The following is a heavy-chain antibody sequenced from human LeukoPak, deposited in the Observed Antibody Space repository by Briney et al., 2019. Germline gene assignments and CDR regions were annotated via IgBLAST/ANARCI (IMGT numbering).Heavy chain of an antibody. D-gene: IGHD3-10*01. CDR1: GFTFRTYW. Sequence: PGGSLRLSCAASGFTFRTYWMSWVRQAPGKGLEWVANIKRDGSKIYYVDSVKGRFTISRDNDKNSLYPQMNSLRAEDTAVYYCTRDSQGSGIYSVDYWGQGILVTVSS. CDR3: TRDSQGSGIYSVDY. J-gene: IGHJ4*02. CDR2: IKRDGSKI. V-gene: IGHV3-7*05.